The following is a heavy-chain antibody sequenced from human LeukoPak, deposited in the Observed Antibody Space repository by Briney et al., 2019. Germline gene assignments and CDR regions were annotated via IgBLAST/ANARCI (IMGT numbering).Heavy chain of an antibody. CDR2: INTDGSET. D-gene: IGHD4-17*01. CDR3: ARDGGDYVGYFDY. CDR1: EFSVGSNY. J-gene: IGHJ4*02. V-gene: IGHV3-74*03. Sequence: GGSLRLSCAASEFSVGSNYMTWVRQAPGKGLEWVSRINTDGSETTYADSVKGRFTISRDNAKNTLYLQMNSLRAEDTAVYYCARDGGDYVGYFDYWGQGTLVTVSS.